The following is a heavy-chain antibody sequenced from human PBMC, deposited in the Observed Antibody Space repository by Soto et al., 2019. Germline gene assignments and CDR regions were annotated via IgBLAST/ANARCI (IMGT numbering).Heavy chain of an antibody. J-gene: IGHJ4*02. CDR3: AKDQGSSGYEIDS. Sequence: EVQLLESGGGLVQPGGSLRLSCAASGFTFSNYAVTWVRQAPGKGLEWVSTISGSGGSTYSADSVKGRFTISRDNSKNPLYLKINSLRAEDTAVYYGAKDQGSSGYEIDSWGQGTLVTVSS. CDR2: ISGSGGST. V-gene: IGHV3-23*01. D-gene: IGHD6-13*01. CDR1: GFTFSNYA.